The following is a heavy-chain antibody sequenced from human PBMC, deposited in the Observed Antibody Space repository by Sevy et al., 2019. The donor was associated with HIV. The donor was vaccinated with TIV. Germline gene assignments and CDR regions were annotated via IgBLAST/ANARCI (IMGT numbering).Heavy chain of an antibody. CDR3: TLRTGRGFYYYGMDV. J-gene: IGHJ6*02. V-gene: IGHV3-15*01. Sequence: GGSLRLSCAASVFTFSNAWMSWVRQAPGKGLEWVGRIKSKTDGGTTDYAAPVKGRFTISRDDSKNTLYLQMNSLKTEDTAVYYCTLRTGRGFYYYGMDVWGQGTTVTVSS. CDR2: IKSKTDGGTT. CDR1: VFTFSNAW. D-gene: IGHD1-1*01.